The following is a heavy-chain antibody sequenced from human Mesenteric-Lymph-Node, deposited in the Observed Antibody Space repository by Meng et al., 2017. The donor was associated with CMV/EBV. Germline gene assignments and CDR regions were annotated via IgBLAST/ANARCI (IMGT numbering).Heavy chain of an antibody. CDR2: INPNSGGT. V-gene: IGHV1-2*02. CDR3: ARGGSAKGHIVVVPAAIRAFDI. J-gene: IGHJ3*02. Sequence: GESLKISCATSGFTFRSYAMHWVRQAPGQGLEWMGWINPNSGGTNYAQKFQGRVTMTRDTSISTAYMELSRLRSDDTAVYYCARGGSAKGHIVVVPAAIRAFDIWGQGTMVTVSS. CDR1: GFTFRSYA. D-gene: IGHD2-2*01.